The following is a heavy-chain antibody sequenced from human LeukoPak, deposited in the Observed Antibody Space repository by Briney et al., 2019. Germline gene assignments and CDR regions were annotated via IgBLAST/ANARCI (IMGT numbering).Heavy chain of an antibody. V-gene: IGHV4-59*12. J-gene: IGHJ4*02. CDR2: IYYSGST. D-gene: IGHD3-22*01. Sequence: SETLSLTCTVSGGSISSYYWSWIRQPPGKGLEWIGYIYYSGSTNYNPSLKSRVTMSVDTSKNQFSLKLSSVTAADTAVYYCAAGDYYDSSGYYYAVYFDYWGQGTLVTVS. CDR1: GGSISSYY. CDR3: AAGDYYDSSGYYYAVYFDY.